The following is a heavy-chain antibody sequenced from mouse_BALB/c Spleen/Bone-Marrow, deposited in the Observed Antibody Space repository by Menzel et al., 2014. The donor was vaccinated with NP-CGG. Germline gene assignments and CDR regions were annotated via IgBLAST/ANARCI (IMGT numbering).Heavy chain of an antibody. Sequence: ESGGEVVKPGTSVKLSCKTSGFTFSNSYISWLKLKPGQSLEWIAWIIGGTGGTTYNQKFTDKAQLTVDTSSNTAYIQLSSLTTEDSAIYYCARPLYGSSFAWFAYWGQGTLVTVSA. CDR1: GFTFSNSY. D-gene: IGHD1-1*01. V-gene: IGHV1-77*01. J-gene: IGHJ3*01. CDR3: ARPLYGSSFAWFAY. CDR2: IIGGTGGT.